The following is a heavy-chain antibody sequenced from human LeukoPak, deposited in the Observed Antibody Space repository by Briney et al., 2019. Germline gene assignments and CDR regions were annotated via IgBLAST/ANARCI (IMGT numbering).Heavy chain of an antibody. CDR2: INPNSGGT. J-gene: IGHJ4*02. V-gene: IGHV1-2*02. D-gene: IGHD4-17*01. CDR1: GYTFTGYY. Sequence: ASVKVSCKASGYTFTGYYMHWVRQAPGQGLEWMGWINPNSGGTNYAQKFQSRVTMTRDTSISTAYMELSRLRSDDTAVYYCARGFPPDYGDYSDYWGQGTLVTVSS. CDR3: ARGFPPDYGDYSDY.